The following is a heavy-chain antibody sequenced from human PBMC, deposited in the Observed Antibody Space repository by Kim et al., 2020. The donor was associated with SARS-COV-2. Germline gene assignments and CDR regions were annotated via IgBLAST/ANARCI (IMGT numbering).Heavy chain of an antibody. Sequence: SETLSLTCAVYGGSFSGYYWSWIRQPPGKGLEWIGEINHSGSTNYNPSLKSRVTISVDMSKNQFSLKLSSVTAADTAVYYCARGTRQWLVRGPYYYYMDVWGKGTTVTVSS. D-gene: IGHD6-19*01. CDR3: ARGTRQWLVRGPYYYYMDV. V-gene: IGHV4-34*01. J-gene: IGHJ6*03. CDR2: INHSGST. CDR1: GGSFSGYY.